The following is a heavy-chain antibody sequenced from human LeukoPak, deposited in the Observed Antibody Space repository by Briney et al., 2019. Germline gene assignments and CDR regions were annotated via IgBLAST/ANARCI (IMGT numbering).Heavy chain of an antibody. J-gene: IGHJ4*02. CDR3: AKSTASRYYDFWSGYYNPFDY. CDR2: ISGSGGST. D-gene: IGHD3-3*01. V-gene: IGHV3-23*01. Sequence: PGGSLRLSCAASGFTFSSYAMSWVRQAPGKGLEWVSAISGSGGSTYYADSVKGRFTISRDNSKNTLYLQMNSLRAEDTAVYYCAKSTASRYYDFWSGYYNPFDYWGQGTLVTVSS. CDR1: GFTFSSYA.